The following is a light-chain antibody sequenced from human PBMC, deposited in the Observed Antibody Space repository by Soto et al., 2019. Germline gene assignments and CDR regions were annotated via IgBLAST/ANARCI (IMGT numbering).Light chain of an antibody. CDR3: SAYTISSTYV. Sequence: VLTQPASVSGSPGQSITISCTGTSSDVGGYNYVSWYQQHPGKAPKLMIYDVSSRPSEVSNRFSGSKSGNTASLTISGLQTEDEADYYCSAYTISSTYVFGAGTKVTVL. CDR2: DVS. CDR1: SSDVGGYNY. V-gene: IGLV2-14*01. J-gene: IGLJ1*01.